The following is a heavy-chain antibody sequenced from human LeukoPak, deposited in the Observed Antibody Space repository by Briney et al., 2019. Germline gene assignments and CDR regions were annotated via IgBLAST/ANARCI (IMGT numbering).Heavy chain of an antibody. CDR1: GFTFSDYY. CDR3: AREGIAAAGTWYGGYYYYYMDV. Sequence: GGSPRLSCAASGFTFSDYYMSWIRQAPGKGLEWVSYISSSGSTIYYADSVKGRFTISRDNAKNSLYLQMNSLRAEDTAVYYCAREGIAAAGTWYGGYYYYYMDVWGKGTTVTISS. V-gene: IGHV3-11*01. D-gene: IGHD6-13*01. J-gene: IGHJ6*03. CDR2: ISSSGSTI.